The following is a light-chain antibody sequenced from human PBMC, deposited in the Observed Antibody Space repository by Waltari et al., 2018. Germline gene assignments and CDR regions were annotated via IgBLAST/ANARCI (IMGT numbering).Light chain of an antibody. CDR3: SSYSGSNDYV. CDR1: SSDGGSSTY. CDR2: EVN. J-gene: IGLJ1*01. V-gene: IGLV2-8*01. Sequence: QSALTQPPSASGSPGQSVTIPCSGTSSDGGSSTYVSWYQQHPGKAPKLMIYEVNMRPSGVPDRFSGSRSGNTASLTVSGLQAEDEAYYYCSSYSGSNDYVFGTGTEVTVL.